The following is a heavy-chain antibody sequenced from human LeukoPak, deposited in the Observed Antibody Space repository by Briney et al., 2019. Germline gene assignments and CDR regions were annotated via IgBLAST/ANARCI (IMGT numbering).Heavy chain of an antibody. J-gene: IGHJ4*02. CDR3: ARDMADSSGYYYEGWDY. Sequence: GGSLRLSCAASGFTVSSNYMSWVRQAPGKGLEWVSVIYSGGSTYYADSVKGRFTISRDNSKNTLYLQMNSLRAEDTAVYYCARDMADSSGYYYEGWDYWGQGTLVTVSS. CDR1: GFTVSSNY. D-gene: IGHD3-22*01. CDR2: IYSGGST. V-gene: IGHV3-53*01.